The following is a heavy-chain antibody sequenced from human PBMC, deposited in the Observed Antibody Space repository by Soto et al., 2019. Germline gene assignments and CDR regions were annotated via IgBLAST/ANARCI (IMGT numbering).Heavy chain of an antibody. D-gene: IGHD5-12*01. V-gene: IGHV4-30-2*01. Sequence: QLQLQESGSGLVKPSQTLSLTCAVSGGSISSGGYSWSWIRQPPGKGLEWIGYIYHSGSTYYNPSLKRRITISVDRSKNQFSLELSSVTAADNAVYFCAAGGGLPRYYWGQGTLVTVSS. CDR2: IYHSGST. CDR1: GGSISSGGYS. J-gene: IGHJ4*02. CDR3: AAGGGLPRYY.